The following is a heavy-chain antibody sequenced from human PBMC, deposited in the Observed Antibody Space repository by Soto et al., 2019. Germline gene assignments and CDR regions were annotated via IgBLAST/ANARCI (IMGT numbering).Heavy chain of an antibody. J-gene: IGHJ6*02. V-gene: IGHV1-69*13. Sequence: SMKVSCTASGGNFSNYAISCTRQAPGQGLEWMGGIIPLSGTPNYAQKFQGRVTITADESARTGYLELGSLRSEDAAVYYCSSDYSGADTCYYGMDVLGGGTTGTVS. D-gene: IGHD5-18*01. CDR3: SSDYSGADTCYYGMDV. CDR2: IIPLSGTP. CDR1: GGNFSNYA.